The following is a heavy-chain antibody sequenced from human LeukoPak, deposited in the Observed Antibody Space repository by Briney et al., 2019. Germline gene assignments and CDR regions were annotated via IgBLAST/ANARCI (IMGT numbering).Heavy chain of an antibody. CDR3: ASGYSSTPLDY. V-gene: IGHV3-21*01. CDR2: ISSISSYI. CDR1: GFTFSSYC. Sequence: GGSLRLSCAASGFTFSSYCMNWVRQAPGKGLEWVSSISSISSYIYYADSVKGRFTISRDNAKNSLYLQMNSLRAEDTAVYYCASGYSSTPLDYWGQGTLVTVSS. D-gene: IGHD2-21*01. J-gene: IGHJ4*02.